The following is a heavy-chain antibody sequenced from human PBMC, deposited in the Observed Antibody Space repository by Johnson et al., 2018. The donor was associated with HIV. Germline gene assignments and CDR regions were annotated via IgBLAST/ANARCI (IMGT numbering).Heavy chain of an antibody. D-gene: IGHD3-22*01. CDR3: ARPQEYYYDSHGHLTETGFDL. V-gene: IGHV3-11*04. CDR2: ISSSGSTI. Sequence: QVQLVESGGGLVKPGGSLRLSCAASGFTFSDFYMSYIRQAPGKGLEWVSYISSSGSTIYYADSVKGRFTISRDNAKNSLYLQMNSLRAEDTAVYYCARPQEYYYDSHGHLTETGFDLWGQGTAVTVSS. J-gene: IGHJ3*01. CDR1: GFTFSDFY.